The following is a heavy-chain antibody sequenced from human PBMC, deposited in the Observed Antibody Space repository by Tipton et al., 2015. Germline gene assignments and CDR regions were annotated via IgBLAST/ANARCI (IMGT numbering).Heavy chain of an antibody. CDR3: ARIRYNWNYSFDY. V-gene: IGHV1-2*02. J-gene: IGHJ4*02. CDR1: GYTFAAYY. Sequence: QLVQSGAEVKKPGASVKVSCEASGYTFAAYYIHWVRQAPGQGLEWMGWINPNSGDTNYAQKFQARVTMTRDTSISTAYMEVSRLKSDDTAVYYCARIRYNWNYSFDYWGQGALVTVSS. CDR2: INPNSGDT. D-gene: IGHD1-7*01.